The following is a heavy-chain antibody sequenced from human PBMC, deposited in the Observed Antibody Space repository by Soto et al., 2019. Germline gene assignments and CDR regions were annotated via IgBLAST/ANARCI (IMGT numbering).Heavy chain of an antibody. J-gene: IGHJ4*02. Sequence: QVQLVQSGAEVKKHGASVKVSCKASGYTFTSYGISWVREAPGQGLEWMGWVSTYNGNTNYAQKFQGRVTMTTDTSTSTTYMELRSLRSDDTAVFYCARDPRRGFDYWGQGTPVTVSS. CDR1: GYTFTSYG. V-gene: IGHV1-18*01. CDR2: VSTYNGNT. CDR3: ARDPRRGFDY.